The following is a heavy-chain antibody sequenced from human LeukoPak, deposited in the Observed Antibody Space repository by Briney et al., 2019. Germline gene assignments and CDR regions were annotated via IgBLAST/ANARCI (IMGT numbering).Heavy chain of an antibody. J-gene: IGHJ4*02. V-gene: IGHV3-66*01. D-gene: IGHD5-12*01. CDR3: ARDLGYSGRGVDY. CDR1: GFTVSSNY. Sequence: GGSLRLSCAASGFTVSSNYMSWVRQAPGKGLEWVSVIYSGGSTYYADSMKGRFTISRDNSKNTLYLQMNSLRAEDTAVYYCARDLGYSGRGVDYWGQGTLVTVSS. CDR2: IYSGGST.